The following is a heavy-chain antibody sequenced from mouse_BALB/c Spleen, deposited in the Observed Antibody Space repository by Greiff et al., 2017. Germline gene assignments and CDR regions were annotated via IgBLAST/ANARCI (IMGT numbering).Heavy chain of an antibody. D-gene: IGHD2-1*01. J-gene: IGHJ4*01. CDR3: ARWGNYEAMNY. Sequence: QVQLQQPGAELVKPGTSVKLSCKASGYNFTSYWINWVKLRPGQGLEWIGDIYPGSGSTNYNEKFKSKATLTVDTSSSTAYMQLSSLASEDSALYYCARWGNYEAMNYWGQGTSVTVSS. CDR1: GYNFTSYW. CDR2: IYPGSGST. V-gene: IGHV1-55*01.